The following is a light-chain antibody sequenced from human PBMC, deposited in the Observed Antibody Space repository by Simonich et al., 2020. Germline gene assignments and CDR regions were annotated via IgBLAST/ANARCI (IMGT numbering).Light chain of an antibody. Sequence: DIVMTQSPDSLAVSLGERATINCKSSQSVLYSSNNKNYLAWYQQKPGQPLNLLIYWASTRESGVPDRLSGSGSGTEFTLTISSLQAEDVAVYYCQQYYSTPYTFGQGTKLEIK. CDR2: WAS. CDR1: QSVLYSSNNKNY. J-gene: IGKJ2*01. CDR3: QQYYSTPYT. V-gene: IGKV4-1*01.